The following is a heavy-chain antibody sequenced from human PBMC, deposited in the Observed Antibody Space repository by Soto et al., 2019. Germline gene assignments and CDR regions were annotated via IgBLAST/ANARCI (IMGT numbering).Heavy chain of an antibody. D-gene: IGHD6-19*01. V-gene: IGHV4-34*01. Sequence: SETLSLTCAVYGGSFSGYYWSWIRQPPGKGLEWIGEINHSGGTYYNPSLRSRVTISVDTSKNQFSLKLSSVTAADTAVFYCARHYSSGSRNWFDPWGQGTLVTVSS. CDR3: ARHYSSGSRNWFDP. CDR1: GGSFSGYY. J-gene: IGHJ5*02. CDR2: INHSGGT.